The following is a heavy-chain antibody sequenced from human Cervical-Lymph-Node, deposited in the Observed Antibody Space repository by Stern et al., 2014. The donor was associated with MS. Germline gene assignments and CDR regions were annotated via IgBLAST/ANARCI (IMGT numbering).Heavy chain of an antibody. Sequence: VQLVESGGGLVKPGWSLRLSCAASGVSFRNYYMSWMRPAPGKGLAWVAYVSSGGDHIDYADSVKGRFTISRDNAKNSLYLQMNSRRADDTAIYYCVRADGSTDDYWGQGTLVTVSS. V-gene: IGHV3-11*01. D-gene: IGHD3-10*01. CDR2: VSSGGDHI. J-gene: IGHJ4*02. CDR3: VRADGSTDDY. CDR1: GVSFRNYY.